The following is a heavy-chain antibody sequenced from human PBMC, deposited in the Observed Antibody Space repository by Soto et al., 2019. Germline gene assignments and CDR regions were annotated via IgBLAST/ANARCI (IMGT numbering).Heavy chain of an antibody. J-gene: IGHJ4*02. V-gene: IGHV1-3*04. CDR1: GYTFNNYA. Sequence: ASVKVSCKASGYTFNNYAIHWVRQAPGQRLEWMGWINTANGNTEYSQKLQGRVTIARDTSASTAYMELSSLRSEDTAVYYCARDSGSGWYSLSWGQGTLVTVSS. CDR2: INTANGNT. D-gene: IGHD6-19*01. CDR3: ARDSGSGWYSLS.